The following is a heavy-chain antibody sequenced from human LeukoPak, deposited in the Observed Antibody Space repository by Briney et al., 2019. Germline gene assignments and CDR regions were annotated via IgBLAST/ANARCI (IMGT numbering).Heavy chain of an antibody. CDR2: IWYDGSNK. D-gene: IGHD5-24*01. CDR1: GFTFSSYG. Sequence: PGGSLRLSCAASGFTFSSYGMHWVRQAPGKGLEWVAVIWYDGSNKYYADSVKDRFTISRDNSKNTLYLQMNSLRAEDTAVYYCARDNPGWPQSPQYYFDYWGQGTLVTVSS. J-gene: IGHJ4*02. CDR3: ARDNPGWPQSPQYYFDY. V-gene: IGHV3-33*01.